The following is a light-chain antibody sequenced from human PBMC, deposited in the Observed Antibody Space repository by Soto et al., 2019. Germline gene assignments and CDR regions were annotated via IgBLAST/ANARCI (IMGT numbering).Light chain of an antibody. V-gene: IGLV2-14*01. J-gene: IGLJ1*01. CDR3: SSYAAGSIYV. CDR1: SSDVGYYNY. Sequence: PASVSWSPGHLITISCTGTSSDVGYYNYVSWFQQHPGKAPKLMISEVVNRPSGVSIRFSGSKSGDTASLTITGLQAEEEADYYCSSYAAGSIYVFGTGTKVTVL. CDR2: EVV.